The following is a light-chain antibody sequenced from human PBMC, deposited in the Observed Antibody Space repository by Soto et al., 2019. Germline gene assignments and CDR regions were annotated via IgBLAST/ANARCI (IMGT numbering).Light chain of an antibody. V-gene: IGLV4-69*01. CDR2: LDSDGSH. Sequence: QPVLTQSPSASASLGASVKLTCTLSSGHSSYAIAWHQLQPEKGPRSLMKLDSDGSHTKGDGIPDRFSGSSSGAERYLTISSLQSEDEADYYCQTWGTGFQVFGGGTKLTVL. J-gene: IGLJ3*02. CDR3: QTWGTGFQV. CDR1: SGHSSYA.